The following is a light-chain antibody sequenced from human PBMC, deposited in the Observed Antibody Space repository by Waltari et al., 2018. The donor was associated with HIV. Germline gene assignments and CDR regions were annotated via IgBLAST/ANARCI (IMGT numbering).Light chain of an antibody. CDR3: TSYASSSSLL. V-gene: IGLV2-14*01. Sequence: QSALTQPATVSGAPGPSITISCTGGSNDVGGYNYFSWYQHLPGKAPKLIIYEVRNRPSGVSNRFSGSKSGNTASLTISGLQAEDEADYYCTSYASSSSLLFGGGTKLTVL. CDR1: SNDVGGYNY. J-gene: IGLJ2*01. CDR2: EVR.